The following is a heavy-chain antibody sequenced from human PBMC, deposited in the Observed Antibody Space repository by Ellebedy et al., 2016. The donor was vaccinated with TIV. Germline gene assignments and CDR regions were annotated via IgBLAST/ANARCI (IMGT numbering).Heavy chain of an antibody. CDR2: IYYSGST. Sequence: SETLSLXXTVSGGSISSYYWSWIRQPPGKGLEWIGYIYYSGSTNYNPSLKSRVTISVDTSKNQFSLKLSSVTAADTAVYYCARGEGLWFGESTHTQGYGMDVWGQGTTVTVSS. CDR3: ARGEGLWFGESTHTQGYGMDV. D-gene: IGHD3-10*01. J-gene: IGHJ6*02. V-gene: IGHV4-59*08. CDR1: GGSISSYY.